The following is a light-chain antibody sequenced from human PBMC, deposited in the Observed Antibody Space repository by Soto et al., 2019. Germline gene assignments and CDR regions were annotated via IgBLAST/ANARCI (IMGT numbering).Light chain of an antibody. CDR3: QEYKTWT. J-gene: IGKJ1*01. V-gene: IGKV1-5*03. Sequence: DIQMTQSPSTLSGSVGDRVTITCRASQTISSWLAWYQQKPGKAPKLLIYKASTLKSGVPSRFSGSGSGTEFTLTISSLQPDDFATYYCQEYKTWTFGQGTKVDIK. CDR1: QTISSW. CDR2: KAS.